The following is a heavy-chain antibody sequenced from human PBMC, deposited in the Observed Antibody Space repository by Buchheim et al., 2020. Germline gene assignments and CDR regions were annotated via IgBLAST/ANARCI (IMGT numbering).Heavy chain of an antibody. Sequence: EVQLLESGGGLVQPGGSLRLSCAASGFTFSSYAMSWVRQAPGKGLEWVSVFSGSGGTTYYADSVRGRFTISRDNSKNTLYLQMNSLRAEDTAVYYCTIARESSYYYYGMDVWGQGTT. V-gene: IGHV3-23*01. J-gene: IGHJ6*02. CDR2: FSGSGGTT. D-gene: IGHD5-24*01. CDR3: TIARESSYYYYGMDV. CDR1: GFTFSSYA.